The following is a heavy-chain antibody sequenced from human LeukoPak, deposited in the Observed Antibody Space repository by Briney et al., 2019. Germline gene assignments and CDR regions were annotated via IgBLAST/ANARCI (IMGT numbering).Heavy chain of an antibody. CDR3: ARDGRSVETGGYHFDY. CDR2: ISYDIIIE. J-gene: IGHJ4*02. CDR1: GVTFTSDS. V-gene: IGHV3-30-3*01. D-gene: IGHD2-8*02. Sequence: PGGSLRLSCTASGVTFTSDSMHWGREAPGKGVEWGAHISYDIIIEHYADSVKGRLTISRDNSKNTLYLQMNSPRAEDTAVYYCARDGRSVETGGYHFDYWGQGTLVTVSS.